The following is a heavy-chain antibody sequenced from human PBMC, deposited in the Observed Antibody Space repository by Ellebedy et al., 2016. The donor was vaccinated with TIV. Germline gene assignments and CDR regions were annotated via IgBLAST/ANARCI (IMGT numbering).Heavy chain of an antibody. V-gene: IGHV1-69*13. Sequence: SVKVSCKASGGTFSSFTISWVRQAPGQGLEWMGGIIGMFGTASYAQKFLARVTITADEFTSTAYMEMSSLRSEDTAVYYCARHSGYHAISYLAYWGQGTLVTVSS. CDR1: GGTFSSFT. J-gene: IGHJ4*02. D-gene: IGHD5-12*01. CDR2: IIGMFGTA. CDR3: ARHSGYHAISYLAY.